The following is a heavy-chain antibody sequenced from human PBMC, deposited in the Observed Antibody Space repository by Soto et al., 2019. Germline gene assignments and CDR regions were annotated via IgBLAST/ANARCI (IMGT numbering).Heavy chain of an antibody. CDR1: GFTFSSYA. V-gene: IGHV3-64*01. D-gene: IGHD6-19*01. Sequence: AGGSLRLSCAASGFTFSSYAMHWVRQAPGKGLEYVSAISSNGGSTYYANSVKGRFTISRDNSKNTLYLQMGSLRAEDMAVYYCARDRRLYSSGWFDAFDIWGQGTMVT. CDR2: ISSNGGST. CDR3: ARDRRLYSSGWFDAFDI. J-gene: IGHJ3*02.